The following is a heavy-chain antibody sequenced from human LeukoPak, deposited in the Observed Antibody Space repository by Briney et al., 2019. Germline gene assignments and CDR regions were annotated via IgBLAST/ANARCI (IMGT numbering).Heavy chain of an antibody. CDR1: GYTFTNYA. Sequence: ASVKVSCKASGYTFTNYAVNWLRRAPGQRLEWMGWINAGNGDTKFSQNYQARVTITRDASASTAYMELSSLTSEDTAVYFCARGLWSAHRREYYFDSWGQGTLATVSS. V-gene: IGHV1-3*01. D-gene: IGHD3-3*01. CDR2: INAGNGDT. CDR3: ARGLWSAHRREYYFDS. J-gene: IGHJ4*02.